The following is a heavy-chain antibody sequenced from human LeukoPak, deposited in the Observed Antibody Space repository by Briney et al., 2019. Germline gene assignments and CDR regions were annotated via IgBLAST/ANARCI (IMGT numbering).Heavy chain of an antibody. V-gene: IGHV4-4*07. CDR1: GGSISSYY. CDR2: IYTIGST. J-gene: IGHJ4*02. D-gene: IGHD5-12*01. Sequence: PSETLSLTCTVSGGSISSYYWSWLRQPAGKGLEWIGRIYTIGSTNYNPSLKSRVTISVDTSKNQFSLKLSSVTAADTAVYYCARSLYRWLPDYWGQGTLVTVSS. CDR3: ARSLYRWLPDY.